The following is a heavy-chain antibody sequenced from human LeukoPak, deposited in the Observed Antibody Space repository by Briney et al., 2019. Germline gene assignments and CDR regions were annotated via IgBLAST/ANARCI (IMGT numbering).Heavy chain of an antibody. D-gene: IGHD3-22*01. J-gene: IGHJ3*02. CDR1: GGSISSGGYS. Sequence: SQTLSLTCAVSGGSISSGGYSWSWIRQPPGTGLEWIGYIYHSGSTYYNPSLKSRVTISVDRSKNQFSLKLSSVTAADTAVYYCARASLTYYYDSSGYDGGYALDIWGQGTMVTVSS. V-gene: IGHV4-30-2*01. CDR2: IYHSGST. CDR3: ARASLTYYYDSSGYDGGYALDI.